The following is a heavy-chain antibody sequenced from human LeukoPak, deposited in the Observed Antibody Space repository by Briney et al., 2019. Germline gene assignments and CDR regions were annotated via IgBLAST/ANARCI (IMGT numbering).Heavy chain of an antibody. CDR1: GGSISSYY. CDR3: ARGVVRGDRPTDP. Sequence: SETLSLTCTVSGGSISSYYWNWIRQPPGKGLEWIGYIYYRGSTNYNPSLKSRVTILVDTSKNQFSLKLSSVTAADTAVYYCARGVVRGDRPTDPWGQGTLVTVSS. V-gene: IGHV4-59*12. CDR2: IYYRGST. D-gene: IGHD3-10*01. J-gene: IGHJ5*02.